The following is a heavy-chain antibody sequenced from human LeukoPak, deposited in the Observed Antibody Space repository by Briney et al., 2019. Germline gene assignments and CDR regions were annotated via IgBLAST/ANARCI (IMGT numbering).Heavy chain of an antibody. J-gene: IGHJ4*02. CDR2: ISGSGSNT. CDR3: ARKSSGSYYSREFDY. Sequence: GGSLRLSCAASGITFSGSGMSWVRQAPGKGLEWVSTISGSGSNTHYADSVKGRFTISRDNYKDTLYMQMNSLRVEDTAVYYCARKSSGSYYSREFDYWGQGTLVTVSS. V-gene: IGHV3-23*01. CDR1: GITFSGSG. D-gene: IGHD1-26*01.